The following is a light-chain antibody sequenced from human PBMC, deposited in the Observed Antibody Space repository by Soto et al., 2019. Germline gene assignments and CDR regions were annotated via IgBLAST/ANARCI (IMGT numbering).Light chain of an antibody. V-gene: IGLV2-8*01. J-gene: IGLJ1*01. CDR2: EVT. CDR3: SSYAGSDNPYV. CDR1: SGDVGGYDY. Sequence: SALTQPPSASGSPGQSVTISCTGTSGDVGGYDYVSWYQQHPGKAPKLMIYEVTKRPLGVPDRFSGSKSGNTASLTVSGLQAEDEADYYCSSYAGSDNPYVFGTGTKVPVL.